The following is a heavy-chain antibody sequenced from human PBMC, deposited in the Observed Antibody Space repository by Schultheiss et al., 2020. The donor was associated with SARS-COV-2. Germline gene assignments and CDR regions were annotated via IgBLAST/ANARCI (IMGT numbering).Heavy chain of an antibody. J-gene: IGHJ6*03. Sequence: SETLSLTCAVYGGSFSGYYWGWIRQPPGKGLEWIGYIYYSGSTNYNPSLKSRVTISVDTSKNQFSLKLSSVTAADTAVYYCARQGRYCSSTSCYNPYYYYYMDVWGKGTTVTVSS. CDR2: IYYSGST. D-gene: IGHD2-2*02. CDR1: GGSFSGYY. V-gene: IGHV4-59*08. CDR3: ARQGRYCSSTSCYNPYYYYYMDV.